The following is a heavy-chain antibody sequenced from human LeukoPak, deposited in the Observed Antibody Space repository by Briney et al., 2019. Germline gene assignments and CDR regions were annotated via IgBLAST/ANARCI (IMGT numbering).Heavy chain of an antibody. Sequence: GESLKISCKGSGYSFTSYWIGGVRQMPGKGLEWMGIIYPGDSDTRSSPSFQGQVTISADKSISTAYLQWSSLKAPDTAMYYCARLGMVGATTAYSDYWGQGTLVTVSS. J-gene: IGHJ4*02. V-gene: IGHV5-51*01. CDR2: IYPGDSDT. CDR3: ARLGMVGATTAYSDY. CDR1: GYSFTSYW. D-gene: IGHD1-26*01.